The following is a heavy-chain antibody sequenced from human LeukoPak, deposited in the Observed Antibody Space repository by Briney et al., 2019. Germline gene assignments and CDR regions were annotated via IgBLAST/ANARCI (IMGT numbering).Heavy chain of an antibody. CDR2: YAGSDTTK. J-gene: IGHJ4*02. CDR3: TTLGYHLDS. Sequence: GGSLRLSCAASGFDFSAYEMNWVRQAPGKGLEWVAYYAGSDTTKYYADSVKGRFTISRDNAKNSLYLQMNSLRAEDTALYYCTTLGYHLDSWGQGTLVTVTS. V-gene: IGHV3-48*03. CDR1: GFDFSAYE. D-gene: IGHD3-22*01.